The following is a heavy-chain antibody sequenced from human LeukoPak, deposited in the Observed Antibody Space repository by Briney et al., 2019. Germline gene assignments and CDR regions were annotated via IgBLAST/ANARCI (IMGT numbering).Heavy chain of an antibody. J-gene: IGHJ6*03. D-gene: IGHD1-26*01. CDR2: ISGYNGKT. CDR1: GYTLTNYG. Sequence: ASVKVSCKASGYTLTNYGISWVRQAPGQGLEWMGWISGYNGKTNYAQKLQGRVTMTTDTSTSTVYMELRSLRSDDTAVYYCARDVQGWDRGMDVWGEGTTVTVSS. V-gene: IGHV1-18*01. CDR3: ARDVQGWDRGMDV.